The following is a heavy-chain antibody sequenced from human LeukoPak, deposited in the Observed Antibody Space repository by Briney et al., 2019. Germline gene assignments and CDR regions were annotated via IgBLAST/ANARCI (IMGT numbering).Heavy chain of an antibody. CDR3: ASSTRGAFDI. V-gene: IGHV4-30-2*01. J-gene: IGHJ3*02. CDR1: GGSISSGGDY. D-gene: IGHD2/OR15-2a*01. CDR2: IYHSGST. Sequence: SETLSLTCTVSGGSISSGGDYWSWIRQPPGKGLEWIGYIYHSGSTYYNPSLKSRVTISVDRSKNQFSLKLSSVTAADTAVYYCASSTRGAFDIWGQGTMVTVSS.